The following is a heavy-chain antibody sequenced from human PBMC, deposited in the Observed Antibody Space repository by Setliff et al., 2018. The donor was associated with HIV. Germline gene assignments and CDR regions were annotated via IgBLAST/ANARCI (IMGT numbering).Heavy chain of an antibody. D-gene: IGHD6-19*01. J-gene: IGHJ6*02. Sequence: SETLSLTCTVSGGSISSGDYYWSWIRQPPGKGLEWIGYIYYSGSTYYNPSLKSRVTISVDTSKNQFSLKLSSVTAADTAVYYCARDDSSGWHFYYYYGMDVWGQGTTVTVSS. CDR2: IYYSGST. CDR3: ARDDSSGWHFYYYYGMDV. V-gene: IGHV4-30-4*08. CDR1: GGSISSGDYY.